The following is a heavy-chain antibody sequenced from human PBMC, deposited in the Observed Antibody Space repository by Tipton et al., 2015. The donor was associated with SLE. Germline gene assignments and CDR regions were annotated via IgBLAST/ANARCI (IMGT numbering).Heavy chain of an antibody. V-gene: IGHV4-59*01. CDR3: ARDLRSGGYYYYYYMDV. Sequence: TLSLTCAVSGGSISGYYWSWIRQPPGKGLEWIGCVYNSGSTNYKPSLKSRVTISLDTSKNEFSLKLSSVTAADTAVYYCARDLRSGGYYYYYYMDVWGKGTTVTVSS. CDR1: GGSISGYY. CDR2: VYNSGST. J-gene: IGHJ6*03. D-gene: IGHD1-14*01.